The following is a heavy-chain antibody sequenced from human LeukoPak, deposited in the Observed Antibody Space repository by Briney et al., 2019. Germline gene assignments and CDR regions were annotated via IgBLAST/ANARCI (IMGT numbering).Heavy chain of an antibody. D-gene: IGHD7-27*01. V-gene: IGHV3-21*01. CDR3: ARDAPNWGDAFDS. J-gene: IGHJ3*02. CDR2: ITGSSDYI. Sequence: GGSLRLSCAASGFTYSSYATNWVRQAPGKELEWVSCITGSSDYIEYAESVKGRFTISRDNAKNSLYLEVNSLKAEDTAVYYCARDAPNWGDAFDSWGQGTMVTVSS. CDR1: GFTYSSYA.